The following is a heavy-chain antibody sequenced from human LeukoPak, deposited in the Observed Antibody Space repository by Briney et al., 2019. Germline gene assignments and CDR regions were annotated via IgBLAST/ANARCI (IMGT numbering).Heavy chain of an antibody. V-gene: IGHV3-9*01. CDR2: ISWNTSSI. D-gene: IGHD3-9*01. CDR3: AKVGYDILTGYYEYGMDV. J-gene: IGHJ6*02. Sequence: GGSLRLSCAASGFTFDDYAMHWVRHAPGKGLEWVSGISWNTSSIGYADSVKGRFTISRDNAKNSLYLQMNSLRAEDTALYYCAKVGYDILTGYYEYGMDVWGQGTTVTVSS. CDR1: GFTFDDYA.